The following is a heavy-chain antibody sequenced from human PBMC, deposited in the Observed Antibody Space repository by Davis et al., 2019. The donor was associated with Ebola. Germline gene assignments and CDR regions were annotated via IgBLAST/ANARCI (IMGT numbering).Heavy chain of an antibody. Sequence: GGSLRLSCAASGFTFSSYAMSWVRQAPGKGLEWVSYISISSSTIYYADSVKVRFTISRDNAKNSLYLQMNSLRDEDTAVYYCAREQIVGATGFDYWGQGTLVTVSS. CDR1: GFTFSSYA. D-gene: IGHD1-26*01. CDR3: AREQIVGATGFDY. J-gene: IGHJ4*02. CDR2: ISISSSTI. V-gene: IGHV3-48*02.